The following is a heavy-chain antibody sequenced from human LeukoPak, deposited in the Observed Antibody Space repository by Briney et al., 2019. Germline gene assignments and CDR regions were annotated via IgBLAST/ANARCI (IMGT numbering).Heavy chain of an antibody. CDR1: GYTFTSYD. V-gene: IGHV1-8*01. D-gene: IGHD2-2*01. CDR3: ARGDIVVVPADL. J-gene: IGHJ2*01. CDR2: MNPNSGNT. Sequence: GASVKVSCKASGYTFTSYDINWVRQATGQGLEWMGWMNPNSGNTGYAQKLQGRVTMTTDTSTSTAYMELRSLRSDDTAVYYCARGDIVVVPADLWGRGTLVTVSS.